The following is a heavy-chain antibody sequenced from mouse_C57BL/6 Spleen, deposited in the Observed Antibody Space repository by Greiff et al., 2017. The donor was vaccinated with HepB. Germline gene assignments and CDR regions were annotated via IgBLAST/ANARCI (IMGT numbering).Heavy chain of an antibody. CDR1: GYAFSSYW. CDR3: ARERTGDYFDY. J-gene: IGHJ2*01. D-gene: IGHD4-1*01. V-gene: IGHV1-80*01. CDR2: IYPGDGDT. Sequence: QVQLQQSGAELVKPGASVKISCKASGYAFSSYWMNWVKQRPGKGLEWIGQIYPGDGDTNYNGKFKGKATLTADKSSSTAYMQLSSLTSEDSAVYFCARERTGDYFDYWGQGTTLTVSS.